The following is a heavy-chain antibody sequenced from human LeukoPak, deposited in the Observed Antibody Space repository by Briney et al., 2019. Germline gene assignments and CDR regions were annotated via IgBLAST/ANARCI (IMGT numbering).Heavy chain of an antibody. D-gene: IGHD3-10*01. CDR1: GYTLTELS. CDR3: ATARMVRGEDGMDV. CDR2: FDPEDGET. J-gene: IGHJ6*04. Sequence: ASVTVSCKVSGYTLTELSMHWVRQALGKGLGWMGGFDPEDGETIYAQKFQGRVTMTEDTSTDTAYMELSSLRSEDTAVYYCATARMVRGEDGMDVWGKGTTVTVSS. V-gene: IGHV1-24*01.